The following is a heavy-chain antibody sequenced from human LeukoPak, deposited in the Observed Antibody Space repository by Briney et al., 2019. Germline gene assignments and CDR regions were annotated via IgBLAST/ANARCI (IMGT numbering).Heavy chain of an antibody. CDR1: GFTFSSYT. Sequence: GGSLRLSCAASGFTFSSYTMNWIRQAPGKGLEWVSGISGSGGSTYYADSVKGRFTISRDNSKNTLYLQMNSLRAEDTAVYYCAKKADIVGAIFYFDYWGQGTLVTVSP. CDR3: AKKADIVGAIFYFDY. V-gene: IGHV3-23*01. D-gene: IGHD1-26*01. J-gene: IGHJ4*02. CDR2: ISGSGGST.